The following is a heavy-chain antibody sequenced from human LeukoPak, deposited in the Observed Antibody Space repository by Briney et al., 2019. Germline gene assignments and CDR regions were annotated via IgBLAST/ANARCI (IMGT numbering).Heavy chain of an antibody. CDR2: ISGSGGST. CDR1: GFTFSSYA. CDR3: AKAVTPYYYYYMDV. Sequence: GGSLRLSCAASGFTFSSYAMSWVRQAPGKGLEWLSAISGSGGSTYYADSVKGRFTISRDNSKNTLYLQMNSLRAEDTAVYYCAKAVTPYYYYYMDVWGKGTTVTVSS. V-gene: IGHV3-23*01. J-gene: IGHJ6*03. D-gene: IGHD4-11*01.